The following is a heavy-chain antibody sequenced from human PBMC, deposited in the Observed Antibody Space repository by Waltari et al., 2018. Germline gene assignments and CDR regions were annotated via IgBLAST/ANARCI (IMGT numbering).Heavy chain of an antibody. CDR3: ARAGLLGAFDV. V-gene: IGHV3-74*03. CDR1: GVTLIRSW. J-gene: IGHJ3*01. Sequence: EVQLVESGGGLVQPGGSLRLSCAASGVTLIRSWIHWVRQSPGKGLMWVSRINNDGSSTVYADSVKGRFTISRDDAKNTVSLQMNNLSAEDTALYYCARAGLLGAFDVWGQGIMVTVSS. CDR2: INNDGSST. D-gene: IGHD2-15*01.